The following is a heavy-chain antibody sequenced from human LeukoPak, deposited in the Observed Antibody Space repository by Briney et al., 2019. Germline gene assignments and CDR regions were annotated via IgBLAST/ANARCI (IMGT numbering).Heavy chain of an antibody. Sequence: SETLSLTCAVYGGSFSGYYWSWIRQPPGKGLEWIGEINHSGSTNYNPSLKSRVTISVDTSKNQFSLKLSSVTAADTAVYYCTRDGSYYDFWSGKNWFDPWGQGTLVTVSS. CDR1: GGSFSGYY. CDR3: TRDGSYYDFWSGKNWFDP. J-gene: IGHJ5*02. CDR2: INHSGST. D-gene: IGHD3-3*01. V-gene: IGHV4-34*01.